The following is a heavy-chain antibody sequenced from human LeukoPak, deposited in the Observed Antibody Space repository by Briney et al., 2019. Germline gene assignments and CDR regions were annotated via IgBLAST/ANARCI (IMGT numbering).Heavy chain of an antibody. CDR3: ARWRGAQSEFEY. CDR1: GFTFSTYW. J-gene: IGHJ4*02. D-gene: IGHD3-3*01. Sequence: GGSLRLSCTASGFTFSTYWLSWVRQAPGKGLECVASIKQDGSEKEYVDSVKGRFTISRDNAKNSLYLQMISLRAEDTAVYYCARWRGAQSEFEYWGQGTLVTVSS. CDR2: IKQDGSEK. V-gene: IGHV3-7*01.